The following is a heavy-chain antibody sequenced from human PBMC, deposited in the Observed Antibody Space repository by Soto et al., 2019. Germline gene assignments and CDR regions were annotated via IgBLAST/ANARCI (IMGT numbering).Heavy chain of an antibody. CDR3: AKDRRAGGTSAFYFDF. CDR2: ISATGGGT. D-gene: IGHD3-16*01. J-gene: IGHJ5*01. Sequence: HPXGSLKLWSAAAGFNVGTYAMSLVRQAPGRGLEWVALISATGGGTYYADSVKGRFTISRDNSDNTLYLQVHSLRAEDTAVYYCAKDRRAGGTSAFYFDFWGQGAHVTVSS. V-gene: IGHV3-23*01. CDR1: GFNVGTYA.